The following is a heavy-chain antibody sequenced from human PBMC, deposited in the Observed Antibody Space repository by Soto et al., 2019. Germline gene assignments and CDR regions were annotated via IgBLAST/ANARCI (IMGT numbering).Heavy chain of an antibody. D-gene: IGHD3-9*01. CDR3: ARGLGYDILTGYYPWSAPFDY. CDR2: MNPNSGNT. V-gene: IGHV1-8*01. Sequence: QVQLVQSGAEVKKPGASVKVSCKASGYTFTSYDINWVRQATGQGLEWMGWMNPNSGNTGYAQKFQGRVTMTRNTSISTAYMGLSSLRSEDTAVYYCARGLGYDILTGYYPWSAPFDYWGQGTLVTVSS. J-gene: IGHJ4*02. CDR1: GYTFTSYD.